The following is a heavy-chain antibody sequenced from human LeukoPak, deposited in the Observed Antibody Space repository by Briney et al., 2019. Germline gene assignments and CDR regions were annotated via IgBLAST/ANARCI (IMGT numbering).Heavy chain of an antibody. J-gene: IGHJ6*02. CDR3: ARLTPRVVVAANGANYYYGMDV. D-gene: IGHD2-15*01. CDR1: GFTFSSYS. Sequence: PGGSLRLSCAASGFTFSSYSMNWVRQAPGKGLEWVSYISSSSSTIYYADSVKGRFTISRDNAKNSLYLQMNSLRAEDTAVYYCARLTPRVVVAANGANYYYGMDVWGQGTTVTVSS. V-gene: IGHV3-48*04. CDR2: ISSSSSTI.